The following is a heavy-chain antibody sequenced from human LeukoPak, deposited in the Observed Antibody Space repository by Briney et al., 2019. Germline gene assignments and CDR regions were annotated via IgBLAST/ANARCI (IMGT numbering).Heavy chain of an antibody. CDR1: GYTFTSYY. J-gene: IGHJ4*02. D-gene: IGHD2-15*01. CDR2: INPSGGST. Sequence: ASVKVSCKASGYTFTSYYMHWVRQAPGQGLEWMGIINPSGGSTSYAQKFQGRATMTRDTSTSTVYMELSSLRSEDTAVYYCARAFPDIVVVVAATAPGWVFDYWGQGTLVTVSS. V-gene: IGHV1-46*01. CDR3: ARAFPDIVVVVAATAPGWVFDY.